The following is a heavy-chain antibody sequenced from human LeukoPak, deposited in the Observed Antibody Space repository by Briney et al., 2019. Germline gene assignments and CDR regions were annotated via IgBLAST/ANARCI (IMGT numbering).Heavy chain of an antibody. Sequence: GGSLRLSCAASGFSFSNYGMSWVRQAPARGLEWVAAVSGSVSNKYYAESVKGRFTISRDNSRNTLYLQMNSLRAEDTAVYYCAKDLSDFWRGYLSRNPNHRPKYGMDVWGQGTTVTVSS. V-gene: IGHV3-23*01. D-gene: IGHD3-3*01. CDR2: VSGSVSNK. J-gene: IGHJ6*02. CDR3: AKDLSDFWRGYLSRNPNHRPKYGMDV. CDR1: GFSFSNYG.